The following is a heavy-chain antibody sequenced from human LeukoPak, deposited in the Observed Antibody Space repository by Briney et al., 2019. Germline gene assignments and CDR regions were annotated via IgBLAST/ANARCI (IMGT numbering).Heavy chain of an antibody. D-gene: IGHD5-18*01. CDR3: ARVEGYSYGNYYFNY. V-gene: IGHV4-38-2*01. Sequence: SETLSLTCAVSGYSISSGYYWAWIRPPPGKGLDWIGSISHSGSTYYNPSLRSRVTISIDTSKNQFSLRLNSVTATDTAVYYCARVEGYSYGNYYFNYWGQGTLVTVSS. CDR1: GYSISSGYY. J-gene: IGHJ4*02. CDR2: ISHSGST.